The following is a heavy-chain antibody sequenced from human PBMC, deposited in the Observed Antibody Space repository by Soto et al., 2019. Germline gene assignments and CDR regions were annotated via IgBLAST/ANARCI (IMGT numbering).Heavy chain of an antibody. V-gene: IGHV3-33*01. CDR1: GFTFSSYG. Sequence: GGSLRLSCAASGFTFSSYGMHWVRQAPGKGLEWVAVIWYDGSNKYYADSVKGRFTISRDNSKNTLYLQMNSLRAEDTAVYYCARDGPSLEGFDYWGQGTLVTVSS. CDR2: IWYDGSNK. CDR3: ARDGPSLEGFDY. J-gene: IGHJ4*02. D-gene: IGHD1-1*01.